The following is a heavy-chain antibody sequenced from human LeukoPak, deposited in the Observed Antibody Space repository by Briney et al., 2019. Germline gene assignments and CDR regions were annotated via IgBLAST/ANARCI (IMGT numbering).Heavy chain of an antibody. CDR3: ARVSSGWTFYYYYYYMDV. D-gene: IGHD6-19*01. CDR1: GFTFSSYS. Sequence: GGSLRLSCAASGFTFSSYSMNWVRQAPGKGLEWVSYISSSSSTIYYADSVKGRFTISRDNAKNSLYLQMNSLRAEDTAVYYCARVSSGWTFYYYYYYMDVWGKGTTVTVSS. V-gene: IGHV3-48*01. J-gene: IGHJ6*03. CDR2: ISSSSSTI.